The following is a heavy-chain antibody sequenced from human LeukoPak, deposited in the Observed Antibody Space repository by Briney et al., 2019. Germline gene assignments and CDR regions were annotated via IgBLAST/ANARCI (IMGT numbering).Heavy chain of an antibody. J-gene: IGHJ5*02. CDR1: GGSLSSGTFY. D-gene: IGHD6-6*01. V-gene: IGHV4-61*02. CDR3: ARGLATRPDWFDP. Sequence: PSETLSLTCTVSGGSLSSGTFYWSWIRQPAGKGLEWIGRIHTSGSANSNPYLKSRVTISVDTSKNQLSLNLTSVTAADTAVYYCARGLATRPDWFDPWGQGTLVTVSS. CDR2: IHTSGSA.